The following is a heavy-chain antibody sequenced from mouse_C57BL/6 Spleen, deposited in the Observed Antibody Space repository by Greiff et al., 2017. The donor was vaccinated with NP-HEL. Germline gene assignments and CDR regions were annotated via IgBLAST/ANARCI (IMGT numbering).Heavy chain of an antibody. Sequence: VQLQQSGAELVRPGASVKLSCTASGFNIKDDYMHWVKQRPEQGLEWIGWIDPENGDTEYASKFQGKATITADTSSNTAYLQLSSLTSEDTAVYYCTGILSLFAYWGQGTLVTVSA. CDR1: GFNIKDDY. CDR3: TGILSLFAY. V-gene: IGHV14-4*01. CDR2: IDPENGDT. D-gene: IGHD6-2*01. J-gene: IGHJ3*01.